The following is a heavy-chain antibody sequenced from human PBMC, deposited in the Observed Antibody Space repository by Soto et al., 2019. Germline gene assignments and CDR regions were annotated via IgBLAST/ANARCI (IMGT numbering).Heavy chain of an antibody. D-gene: IGHD5-12*01. CDR3: AREFVEMATVGFDY. CDR1: GFTFSSYW. CDR2: IKQDGSEK. J-gene: IGHJ4*02. Sequence: ESGGGLVQPGGSLRLSCAASGFTFSSYWMSWVRQAPGKGLEWVANIKQDGSEKYYVDSVKGRFTISRDNAKNSLYLQMNSLRAEDTAVYYCAREFVEMATVGFDYWGQGTLVTVSS. V-gene: IGHV3-7*05.